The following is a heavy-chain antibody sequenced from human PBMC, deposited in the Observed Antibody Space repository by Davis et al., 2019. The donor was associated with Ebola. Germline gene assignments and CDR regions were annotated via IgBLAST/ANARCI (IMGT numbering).Heavy chain of an antibody. CDR1: GFTFSSYS. V-gene: IGHV3-21*01. Sequence: GGSLRLSCAASGFTFSSYSMNWVRQAPGKGLEWVSSISSSSSYIYYADPVKGRFTISRDNAKNSLYLQMNSLRAEDTAVYYCARAGQWLVRVNGMDVWGQGTTVTVSS. CDR3: ARAGQWLVRVNGMDV. J-gene: IGHJ6*02. CDR2: ISSSSSYI. D-gene: IGHD6-19*01.